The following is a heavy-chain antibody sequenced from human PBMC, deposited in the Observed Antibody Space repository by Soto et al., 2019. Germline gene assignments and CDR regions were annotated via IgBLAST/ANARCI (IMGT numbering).Heavy chain of an antibody. CDR1: GFTFSSYW. J-gene: IGHJ4*02. CDR3: ARDSLFYSNYKLLDY. CDR2: IKQDGSEK. D-gene: IGHD4-4*01. V-gene: IGHV3-7*01. Sequence: GGSLRLSCAASGFTFSSYWMSWVRQAPGKGLEWVANIKQDGSEKYYVDSVKGRFTISRDNAKNSLYLQMNSLRAEDTAVYYCARDSLFYSNYKLLDYWGQGTLVTVSS.